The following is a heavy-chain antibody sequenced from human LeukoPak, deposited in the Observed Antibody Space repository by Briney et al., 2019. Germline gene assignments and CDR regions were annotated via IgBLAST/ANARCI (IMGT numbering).Heavy chain of an antibody. Sequence: PSETLSLTCSVSGGSISSYYWSWIRQPPGKGLEWFGYIYYSGSTNYNPSLKSRVTISVDMSKNQFSLKLSSVTAADTAVYYCARESVYSGRYYAFDIWGQGTMVTVSS. CDR1: GGSISSYY. CDR3: ARESVYSGRYYAFDI. CDR2: IYYSGST. J-gene: IGHJ3*02. V-gene: IGHV4-59*01. D-gene: IGHD1-26*01.